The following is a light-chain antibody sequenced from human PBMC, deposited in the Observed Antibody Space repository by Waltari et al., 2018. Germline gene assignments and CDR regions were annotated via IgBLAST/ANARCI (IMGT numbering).Light chain of an antibody. CDR3: QSFDSSLDGYV. Sequence: QSVLTQPPSVSGAPGQRVTLSCTGSSSNLGSYYHGHWYQHLPGTAPKVLIYANNNRPSGVPDRFSGSKSGASASLAITGLQAEDEADYYCQSFDSSLDGYVFGTGTKVTVL. CDR1: SSNLGSYYH. V-gene: IGLV1-40*01. CDR2: ANN. J-gene: IGLJ1*01.